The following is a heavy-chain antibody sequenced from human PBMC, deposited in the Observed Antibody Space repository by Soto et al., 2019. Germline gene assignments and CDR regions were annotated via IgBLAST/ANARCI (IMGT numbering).Heavy chain of an antibody. J-gene: IGHJ4*02. CDR3: ARDRAARPEGPDY. CDR1: GGSISSYY. CDR2: IYYSGYT. D-gene: IGHD6-6*01. Sequence: SETLSLTCTVSGGSISSYYWSWIRQPPGKGLEWIGYIYYSGYTNGNPSLKSRVTMSIDTSKNEFSLNLGSLTTADTAVYYCARDRAARPEGPDYWGQGTLVTVSS. V-gene: IGHV4-59*01.